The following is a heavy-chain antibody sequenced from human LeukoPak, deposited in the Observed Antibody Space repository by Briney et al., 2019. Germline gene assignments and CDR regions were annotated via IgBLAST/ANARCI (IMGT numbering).Heavy chain of an antibody. CDR2: ISGSGGST. J-gene: IGHJ4*02. Sequence: GGSLRLSCAASGFTFSSYAMSWVRQAPGKGLEWVSAISGSGGSTYYADSVKGRFTISRDNSKNTLYLQMNSLRAEDTAVYYCAKGAPSSGWYPYYFDYWGQGILVTVSS. CDR1: GFTFSSYA. D-gene: IGHD6-19*01. V-gene: IGHV3-23*01. CDR3: AKGAPSSGWYPYYFDY.